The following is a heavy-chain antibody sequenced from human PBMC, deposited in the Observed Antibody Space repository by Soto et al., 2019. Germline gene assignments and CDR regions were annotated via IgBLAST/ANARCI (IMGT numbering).Heavy chain of an antibody. J-gene: IGHJ6*02. V-gene: IGHV4-30-4*01. CDR1: GGSISSGDYS. CDR3: ARVGSNYYCYYNGMDV. CDR2: IYYSGST. D-gene: IGHD4-4*01. Sequence: SETLSLTCTVSGGSISSGDYSWSWLRQPPGKGLEWIGYIYYSGSTYSNPSLKSRVTISVDTSKDQFSLTRISVTAADMALYYCARVGSNYYCYYNGMDVWGQGTTVTGSS.